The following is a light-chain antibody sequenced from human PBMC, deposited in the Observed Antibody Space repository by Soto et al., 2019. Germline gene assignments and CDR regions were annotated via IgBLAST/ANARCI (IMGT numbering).Light chain of an antibody. CDR2: GAS. Sequence: EIVLTQSPGTLSLSPGERATLSCRASRSVSSSYLAWYQQKPGQSPRLPIYGASSRATGIPDRFSGRGSGTDFPLTISRLEPEDFAVYYCQQYGSSRGRTFGQGTKVDIK. V-gene: IGKV3-20*01. CDR3: QQYGSSRGRT. J-gene: IGKJ1*01. CDR1: RSVSSSY.